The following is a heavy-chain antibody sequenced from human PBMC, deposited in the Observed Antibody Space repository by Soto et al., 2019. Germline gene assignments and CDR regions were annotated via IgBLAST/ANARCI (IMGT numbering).Heavy chain of an antibody. CDR3: ARGGGVGVAGSAAFEM. CDR1: GYPVTAYY. CDR2: IHPATGAA. D-gene: IGHD3-3*01. Sequence: QLHLVQSGAVVKKPGASVTVSCSASGYPVTAYYMHWVRQAPGRGLEWMGGIHPATGAAKYTQTFQGRVTVARDTSPSTVFMELSGLTSEDTAVFYCARGGGVGVAGSAAFEMWGQGTVVTVSS. V-gene: IGHV1-2*02. J-gene: IGHJ3*02.